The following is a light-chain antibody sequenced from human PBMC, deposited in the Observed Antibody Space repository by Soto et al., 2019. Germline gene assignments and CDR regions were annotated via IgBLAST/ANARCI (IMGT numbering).Light chain of an antibody. J-gene: IGKJ1*01. CDR1: QSVSSNY. Sequence: EIVLTQSPGTLSLSPVERATLSCRASQSVSSNYLAWHQQKPGQAPRLLIYGASSSAAGIPDRFRGSGSGTEFNLNISSLQSEDYAVYLCQQYSNWPWTFGQWTKVDIK. CDR2: GAS. CDR3: QQYSNWPWT. V-gene: IGKV3-20*01.